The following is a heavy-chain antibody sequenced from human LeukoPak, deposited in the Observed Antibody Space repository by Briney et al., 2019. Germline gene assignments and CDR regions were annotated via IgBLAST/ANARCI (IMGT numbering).Heavy chain of an antibody. CDR2: IHHSGNT. D-gene: IGHD7-27*01. J-gene: IGHJ4*01. CDR1: GGTFSGYY. Sequence: SETLSLTCGVYGGTFSGYYWGWIRQPPGKGLEWIGSIHHSGNTYYNPSLKSRVTISVDTSKNQFSLKLSSVTAADTAMYYCASRKLGNDYWGQGTLVTVSS. CDR3: ASRKLGNDY. V-gene: IGHV4-38-2*01.